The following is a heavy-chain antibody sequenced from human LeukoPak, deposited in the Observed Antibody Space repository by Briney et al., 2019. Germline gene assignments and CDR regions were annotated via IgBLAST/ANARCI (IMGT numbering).Heavy chain of an antibody. J-gene: IGHJ6*02. D-gene: IGHD5/OR15-5a*01. CDR1: GGSITSGSSY. CDR2: INHSGST. V-gene: IGHV4-39*07. Sequence: PSETLSLTCTVSGGSITSGSSYWAWIRQPPGKGLEWIGEINHSGSTNYNPSLKSRVTISVDTSKNQFSLKLSSVTAADTAVYYCARGLRLRVPPMDVWGQGTTVTVSS. CDR3: ARGLRLRVPPMDV.